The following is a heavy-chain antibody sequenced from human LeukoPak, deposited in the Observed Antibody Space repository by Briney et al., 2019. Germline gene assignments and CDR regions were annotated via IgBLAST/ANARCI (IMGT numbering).Heavy chain of an antibody. CDR2: ISGSGGST. J-gene: IGHJ4*02. D-gene: IGHD3-10*01. V-gene: IGHV3-23*01. Sequence: PGGSLRLSCAASGFTFSSSAMSWVRQAPGKGVEWVSAISGSGGSTFYADSVQGRFTISRDNSKNTIYLQINSLRAEDTAVYYCAKEMAGGYYGSGSYYNGGYWGQGTLVTVSS. CDR3: AKEMAGGYYGSGSYYNGGY. CDR1: GFTFSSSA.